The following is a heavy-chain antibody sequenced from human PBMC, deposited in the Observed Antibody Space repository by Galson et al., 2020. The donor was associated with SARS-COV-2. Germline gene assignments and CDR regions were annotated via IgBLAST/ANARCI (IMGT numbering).Heavy chain of an antibody. V-gene: IGHV3-30*18. D-gene: IGHD4-17*01. CDR3: AKVGQDGEYFDY. CDR2: ISYDGSNK. J-gene: IGHJ4*02. CDR1: GFTFSSYG. Sequence: TGGSLRLSCAASGFTFSSYGMHWVRQAPGKGLEWVAVISYDGSNKYYADSVKGRFTISRDNSKNTLYLQMNSLRAEDTAVYYCAKVGQDGEYFDYWGQGTLVTVSS.